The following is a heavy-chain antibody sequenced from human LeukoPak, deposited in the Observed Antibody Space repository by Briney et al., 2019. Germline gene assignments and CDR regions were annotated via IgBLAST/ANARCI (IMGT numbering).Heavy chain of an antibody. J-gene: IGHJ6*02. CDR3: TRSLGVVIQGGMDV. V-gene: IGHV4-59*01. D-gene: IGHD3-3*01. Sequence: SETLSLTCTVSGGSISSYHWSWIRQPPGKGLEWIGHIYYTGSTNYNPSLKSRVTISLDTSKNQFSLKLSSVTAADTAAYYCTRSLGVVIQGGMDVWGQGTTVTVSS. CDR2: IYYTGST. CDR1: GGSISSYH.